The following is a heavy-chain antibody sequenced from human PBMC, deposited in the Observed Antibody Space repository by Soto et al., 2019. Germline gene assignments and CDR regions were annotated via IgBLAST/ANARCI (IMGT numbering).Heavy chain of an antibody. D-gene: IGHD3-16*02. CDR3: ARGRRSGKLKNVLRLGELSLTNWFDP. J-gene: IGHJ5*02. V-gene: IGHV1-8*01. Sequence: ASVKVSCKASGYTFTSYDINWVRQATGQGLEWMGWMNPNSGNTGYAQKFQGRVTMTRDTSISTAYMELSSLRSEDTAVYYCARGRRSGKLKNVLRLGELSLTNWFDPWGPGTLVTVSS. CDR1: GYTFTSYD. CDR2: MNPNSGNT.